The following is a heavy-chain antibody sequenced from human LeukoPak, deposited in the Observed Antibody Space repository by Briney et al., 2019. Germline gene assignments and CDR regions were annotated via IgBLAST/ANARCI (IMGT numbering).Heavy chain of an antibody. J-gene: IGHJ4*02. CDR2: INASGGST. V-gene: IGHV1-46*01. CDR3: ARAYADEVNTFDY. Sequence: ASVKVSCKASGYSFTSYYMSWVRQAPGQGLEWMGIINASGGSTSYAQKFQGRLTMTRDTSTRTVYMELSSLRSEDTAVYYCARAYADEVNTFDYWDQGTLVTVSS. D-gene: IGHD2/OR15-2a*01. CDR1: GYSFTSYY.